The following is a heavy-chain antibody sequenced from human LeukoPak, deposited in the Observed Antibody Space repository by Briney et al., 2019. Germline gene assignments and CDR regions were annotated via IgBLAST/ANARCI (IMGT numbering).Heavy chain of an antibody. Sequence: GGSLRLSCRASGFTFSNYGMLWVRQAPGKGLEWVAFIRYDGSNKFYADPVKGRVTISRDNSKNTLYLHINSLRVEDTAVYYCVKDNPLDYWGQGTLVIVSS. V-gene: IGHV3-30*02. CDR3: VKDNPLDY. J-gene: IGHJ4*02. D-gene: IGHD1-14*01. CDR2: IRYDGSNK. CDR1: GFTFSNYG.